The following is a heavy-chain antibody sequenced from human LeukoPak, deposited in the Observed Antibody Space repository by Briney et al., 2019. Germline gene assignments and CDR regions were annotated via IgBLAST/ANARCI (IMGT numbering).Heavy chain of an antibody. Sequence: GGSLRLSCAASGFTFSSYSMNWVRQAPGKGLEWVSAISGSGAATYYADSVMGRFTISRDNSKNTLYLQMNSLRAEDTAVYYCAKEKEVGTNIYYMDVWGKGTTVTVSS. J-gene: IGHJ6*03. CDR2: ISGSGAAT. D-gene: IGHD1-26*01. V-gene: IGHV3-23*01. CDR3: AKEKEVGTNIYYMDV. CDR1: GFTFSSYS.